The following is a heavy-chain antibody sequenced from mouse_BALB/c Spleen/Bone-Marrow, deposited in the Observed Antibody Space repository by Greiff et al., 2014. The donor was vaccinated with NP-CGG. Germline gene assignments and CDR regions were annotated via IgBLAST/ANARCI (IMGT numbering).Heavy chain of an antibody. CDR1: GYTFTSYY. V-gene: IGHV1S81*02. CDR2: INPSNGGT. J-gene: IGHJ4*01. CDR3: TRILRYYAMDY. Sequence: QVQLQQSGAELVKPGASVKLSCKASGYTFTSYYMYWVKQRPEQGLEWIGEINPSNGGTNFNEKFKSKATLTVDKSSSTAYMQLSSLTSEDSAVYYCTRILRYYAMDYWGQGTSVTVSS.